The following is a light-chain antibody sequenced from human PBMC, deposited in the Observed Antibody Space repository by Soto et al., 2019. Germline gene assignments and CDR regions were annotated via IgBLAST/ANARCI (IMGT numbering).Light chain of an antibody. CDR2: KAS. V-gene: IGKV1-5*03. CDR1: QTISSW. CDR3: QQYNSYPWT. Sequence: DIQMTQSPSTLSGSVGDRVTITSRASQTISSWLAWYQQKPGKAPKLLIYKASTLKSGVPSRFSGSGSGTEFTLTISSLQPDDFAIYYCQQYNSYPWTFGQGTKVDIK. J-gene: IGKJ1*01.